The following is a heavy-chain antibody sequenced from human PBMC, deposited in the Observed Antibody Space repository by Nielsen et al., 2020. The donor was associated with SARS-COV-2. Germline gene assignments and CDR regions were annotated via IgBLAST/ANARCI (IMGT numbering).Heavy chain of an antibody. CDR2: IRSYANEYAT. J-gene: IGHJ4*02. V-gene: IGHV3-73*01. Sequence: GESLKISRVASGFTFSGSAMHWVRQASGKGLEWLGRIRSYANEYATAYAASVKGRFTISRDNAKNSLYLQMNSLRAEDTALYYCAKDIDWGSEQLVRWFDYWGQGTLVTVSS. CDR1: GFTFSGSA. D-gene: IGHD6-13*01. CDR3: AKDIDWGSEQLVRWFDY.